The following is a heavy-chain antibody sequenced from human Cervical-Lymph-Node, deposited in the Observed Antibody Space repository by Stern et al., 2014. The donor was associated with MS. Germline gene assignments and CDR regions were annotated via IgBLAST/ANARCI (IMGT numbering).Heavy chain of an antibody. J-gene: IGHJ4*02. CDR1: GFSLRTSGMS. CDR3: AHSGMYSGSISTFDY. V-gene: IGHV2-70*13. D-gene: IGHD3-10*01. Sequence: QVTLRESGPSLVKPTQTLTLTCTFSGFSLRTSGMSVSWFRQPPGKAPERLALINWDDDKYYRRSLKARLTISKDTSKNQVVLTLANMDPVDTATYYCAHSGMYSGSISTFDYWGQGTLVTVSS. CDR2: INWDDDK.